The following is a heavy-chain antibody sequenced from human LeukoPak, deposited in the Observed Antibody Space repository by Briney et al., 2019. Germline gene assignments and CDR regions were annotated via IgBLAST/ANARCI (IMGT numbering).Heavy chain of an antibody. V-gene: IGHV3-53*01. CDR3: TRDFAV. D-gene: IGHD3-3*01. J-gene: IGHJ6*02. Sequence: GGSLRLSCAASGFILINNYMSWVRQVPGKGLEWVSIIYSGGSTSYADSVEGRFTISRDSSGNTLYLQMNSLRAADTAVYYCTRDFAVWGQGTTVTVSS. CDR2: IYSGGST. CDR1: GFILINNY.